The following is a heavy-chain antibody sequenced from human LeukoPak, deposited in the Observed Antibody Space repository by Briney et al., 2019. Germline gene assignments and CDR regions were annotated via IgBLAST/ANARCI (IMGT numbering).Heavy chain of an antibody. Sequence: GGSLRLSCAASGFTFSSYSMNWVRQAPGKGLEWVSSISNSSRYIYNADSLKGRFTISRDNAKNSLYLQMNSLRAEDTAVYYCARSYVGLGAPDYWGQGTLVTVSS. J-gene: IGHJ4*02. V-gene: IGHV3-21*01. CDR1: GFTFSSYS. CDR2: ISNSSRYI. D-gene: IGHD1-26*01. CDR3: ARSYVGLGAPDY.